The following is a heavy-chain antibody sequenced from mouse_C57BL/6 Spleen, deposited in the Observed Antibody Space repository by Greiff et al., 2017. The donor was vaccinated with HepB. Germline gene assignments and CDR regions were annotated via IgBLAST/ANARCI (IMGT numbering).Heavy chain of an antibody. Sequence: VQLKESGPGLVKPSQSLSLTCSVTGYSITSGYYWNWIRQFPGNKLEWMGYISYDGSNNYNPSLKNRISITRDTSKNQFFLKLNSVTTEDTATYYCARGYDGYYDWYFDVWGTGTTVTVSS. CDR2: ISYDGSN. V-gene: IGHV3-6*01. CDR3: ARGYDGYYDWYFDV. J-gene: IGHJ1*03. CDR1: GYSITSGYY. D-gene: IGHD2-3*01.